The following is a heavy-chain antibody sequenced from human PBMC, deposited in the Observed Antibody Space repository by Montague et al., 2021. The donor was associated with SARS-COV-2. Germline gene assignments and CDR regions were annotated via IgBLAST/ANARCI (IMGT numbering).Heavy chain of an antibody. V-gene: IGHV3-11*05. CDR1: GFTFSDYY. D-gene: IGHD3-3*01. CDR2: ISSSSSFR. J-gene: IGHJ4*02. CDR3: GRARITFFGVVIGPFDY. Sequence: SLRLSCAASGFTFSDYYMSWIRQAPGKGLEWVSYISSSSSFRNYADSVXGRFTISRDNAKNSLYLQMNSLRAEDTAVYFCGRARITFFGVVIGPFDYWGQGTLVTVSS.